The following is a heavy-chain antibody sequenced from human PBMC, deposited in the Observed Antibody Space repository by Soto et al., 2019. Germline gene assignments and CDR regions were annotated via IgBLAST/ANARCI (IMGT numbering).Heavy chain of an antibody. CDR2: TYYRSKWYN. CDR1: GDSVSSNSAA. J-gene: IGHJ5*02. CDR3: ARDKEGGSYWGAWFDP. D-gene: IGHD1-26*01. V-gene: IGHV6-1*01. Sequence: SETLSLTCAISGDSVSSNSAAWNWIRQSPSRGLEWLGRTYYRSKWYNDYAVSVKSRITINTDTSKNQLSLQLNSVTPEDTAVYYCARDKEGGSYWGAWFDPWGQGTLVTVSS.